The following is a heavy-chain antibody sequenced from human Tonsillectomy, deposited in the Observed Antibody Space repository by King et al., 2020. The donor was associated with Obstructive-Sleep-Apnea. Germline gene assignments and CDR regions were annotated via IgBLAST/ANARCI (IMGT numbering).Heavy chain of an antibody. Sequence: VQLVESGAEVKKPGSSVKVSCKAAGGTFSSYAISWVRQAPGQGLKWMGGIIPLLVIVNYAQKFQGRVTITADKSTSTAYMELSSLRSEDTAVYYCATCGGRGVGWFDPWGQGTLVTVSS. CDR3: ATCGGRGVGWFDP. J-gene: IGHJ5*02. CDR1: GGTFSSYA. CDR2: IIPLLVIV. V-gene: IGHV1-69*10. D-gene: IGHD2-15*01.